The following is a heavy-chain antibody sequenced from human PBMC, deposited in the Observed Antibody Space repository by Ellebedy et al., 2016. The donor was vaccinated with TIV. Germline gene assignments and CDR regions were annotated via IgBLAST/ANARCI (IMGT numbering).Heavy chain of an antibody. CDR2: INHSGST. CDR3: ARQNRDRNWFDP. D-gene: IGHD1-14*01. J-gene: IGHJ5*02. Sequence: SETLSLXCAVYGGSFSGYYWSWIRQPPGKGLEWIGEINHSGSTNYNPSLKSRVTISVDTSKNQFSLKLSSVTAADTAVYYCARQNRDRNWFDPWGQGTLVTVSS. V-gene: IGHV4-34*01. CDR1: GGSFSGYY.